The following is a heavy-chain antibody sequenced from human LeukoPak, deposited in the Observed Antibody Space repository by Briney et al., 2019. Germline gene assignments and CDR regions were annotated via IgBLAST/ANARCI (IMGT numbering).Heavy chain of an antibody. J-gene: IGHJ2*01. CDR1: GFIFNDYG. CDR3: AKALGSSSNWYFDL. CDR2: ISWDGGST. V-gene: IGHV3-43D*03. D-gene: IGHD6-6*01. Sequence: GGSLRLSCAASGFIFNDYGMHWVRQGPGKGLEWVSLISWDGGSTDYADSVKGRFTISRDNRKNSLYLQMNSLRLEDTALYYCAKALGSSSNWYFDLWGRGTLVTVSS.